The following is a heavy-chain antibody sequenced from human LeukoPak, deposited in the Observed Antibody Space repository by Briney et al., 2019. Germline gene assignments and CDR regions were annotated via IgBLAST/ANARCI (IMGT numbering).Heavy chain of an antibody. CDR3: ASTNVLLWSGYYTSYYFDY. CDR1: GYTFTGYY. Sequence: ASVKVSCKXSGYTFTGYYMHWVRQAPGQGLEWMGWINPNSGGTNYAQKFQGRVTMTRDTSISTAYMELSRLRSDDTAVYYCASTNVLLWSGYYTSYYFDYWGQGTLVTVSS. J-gene: IGHJ4*02. D-gene: IGHD3-3*01. V-gene: IGHV1-2*02. CDR2: INPNSGGT.